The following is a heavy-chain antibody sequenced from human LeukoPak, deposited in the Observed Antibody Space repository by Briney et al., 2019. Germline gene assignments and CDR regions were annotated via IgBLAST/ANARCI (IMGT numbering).Heavy chain of an antibody. CDR1: GYSISSGYY. V-gene: IGHV4-38-2*02. D-gene: IGHD2-15*01. CDR3: ARDRCSGGSCYATSPANYFDY. CDR2: IYHSGST. Sequence: PSETLSLTCTVSGYSISSGYYWGWIRQPPGKGLEWIGSIYHSGSTYYNPSLKSRVTISVDTSKNQFSLKLSSVTAADTAVYYCARDRCSGGSCYATSPANYFDYWGQGTLVTVSS. J-gene: IGHJ4*02.